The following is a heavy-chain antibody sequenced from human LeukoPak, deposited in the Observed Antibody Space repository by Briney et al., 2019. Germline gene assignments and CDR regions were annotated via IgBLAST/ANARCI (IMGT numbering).Heavy chain of an antibody. Sequence: GGSLRLSCAASGFIFSDHYMDWVRQAPGKGLEWVGRTRNEANIYTTKYAASVRGRFTISRDDSKNSLYLQMNSLKTEDTAVYYCASPVGATTVRAFDIWGQGTMVTVSS. D-gene: IGHD1-26*01. J-gene: IGHJ3*02. CDR1: GFIFSDHY. CDR3: ASPVGATTVRAFDI. V-gene: IGHV3-72*01. CDR2: TRNEANIYTT.